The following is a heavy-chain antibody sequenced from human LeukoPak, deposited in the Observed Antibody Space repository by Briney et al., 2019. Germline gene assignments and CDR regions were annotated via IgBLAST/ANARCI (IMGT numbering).Heavy chain of an antibody. CDR2: INPGGSST. D-gene: IGHD1-14*01. CDR3: ARSNQADDY. CDR1: GFTFSSYW. Sequence: GGSLRLSCAASGFTFSSYWMHWVRQVPGKGLVWVSRINPGGSSTAYADSVRGRFTISRDNAENTLYLQMDSLRAEDTAVYYCARSNQADDYWGQGTLVTVSS. V-gene: IGHV3-74*01. J-gene: IGHJ4*02.